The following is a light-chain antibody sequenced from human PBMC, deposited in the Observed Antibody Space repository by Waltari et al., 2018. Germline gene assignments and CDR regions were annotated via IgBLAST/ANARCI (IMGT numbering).Light chain of an antibody. CDR2: DVT. Sequence: QSALTQPASVSGSPGQSITISCTGSSRDAGGHNSVSWYQQPPCRAPKLMIYDVTKRPSGVSNRFSGAKSGNTAFLTISGLQADDEADYHCSSYTSRSTVVFGGGTKVTVL. CDR3: SSYTSRSTVV. J-gene: IGLJ2*01. CDR1: SRDAGGHNS. V-gene: IGLV2-14*01.